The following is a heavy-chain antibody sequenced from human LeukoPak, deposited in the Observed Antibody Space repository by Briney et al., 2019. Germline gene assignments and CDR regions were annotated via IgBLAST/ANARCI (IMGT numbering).Heavy chain of an antibody. D-gene: IGHD5-12*01. CDR2: ISHRGST. CDR1: GGSFSGYY. V-gene: IGHV4-34*01. J-gene: IGHJ6*03. CDR3: AGRYSGYDFVYYYYYMDV. Sequence: PSETLSLTCAVYGGSFSGYYWSWVRQPPGKGLEWIGEISHRGSTNYNPSLKSRVTMSVDTSKNQFSLKLSSVTAADTAVYYCAGRYSGYDFVYYYYYMDVWGKGTTVTISS.